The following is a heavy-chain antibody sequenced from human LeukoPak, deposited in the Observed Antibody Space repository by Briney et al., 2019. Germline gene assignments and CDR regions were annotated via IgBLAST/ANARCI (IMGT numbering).Heavy chain of an antibody. V-gene: IGHV3-7*04. J-gene: IGHJ6*02. CDR1: GFTFSSYW. Sequence: GGSLRLSCAASGFTFSSYWMSWVRQAPEEGLEWVANIKQDGSEKYYVDSVKGRFTISRDSAQNSLYLQMNSLRAEDTAVYYCARDLRNYDILTGFYYYYGMDVWGQGTTVTVSS. D-gene: IGHD3-9*01. CDR3: ARDLRNYDILTGFYYYYGMDV. CDR2: IKQDGSEK.